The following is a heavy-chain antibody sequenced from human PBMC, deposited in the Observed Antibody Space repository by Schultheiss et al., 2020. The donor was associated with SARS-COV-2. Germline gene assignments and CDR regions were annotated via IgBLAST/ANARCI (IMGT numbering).Heavy chain of an antibody. CDR1: GYTFSSYG. V-gene: IGHV1-18*01. J-gene: IGHJ4*02. D-gene: IGHD4-17*01. CDR3: ARGAYGDYGY. Sequence: ASVKVSCKASGYTFSSYGINWVRQAPGQGLEWMGWISAYNGNTNYAQKFQGRVTITADESTSTAYMELSSLRSEDTAVYYCARGAYGDYGYWGQGTLVTVSS. CDR2: ISAYNGNT.